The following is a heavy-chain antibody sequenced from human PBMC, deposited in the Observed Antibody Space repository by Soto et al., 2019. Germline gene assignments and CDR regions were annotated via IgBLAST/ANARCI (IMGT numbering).Heavy chain of an antibody. D-gene: IGHD1-26*01. Sequence: PSETLSLTCTVSGGSISSGDYYWSWIRQPPGKGLEWIGYIYYSGSTYYNPSLKSRVTISVDTSKNQFSLKLSSVTAADTAVYYCARDSGSYYNVGMDVWGQGTTVTVSS. CDR1: GGSISSGDYY. CDR2: IYYSGST. V-gene: IGHV4-30-4*01. J-gene: IGHJ6*02. CDR3: ARDSGSYYNVGMDV.